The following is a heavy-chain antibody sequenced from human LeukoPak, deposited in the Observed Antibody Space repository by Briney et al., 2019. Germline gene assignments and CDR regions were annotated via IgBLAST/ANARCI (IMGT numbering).Heavy chain of an antibody. D-gene: IGHD3-3*01. CDR1: GFPFDDYA. CDR2: ISWNSGSI. CDR3: AKDKRSGRYYYYGMDV. Sequence: PGRSLRLSCAASGFPFDDYAMHWVRQAPGKGLEWVSGISWNSGSIGYADSVKGRFTISRDNAKNSLYLQMNSLRAEDTALYYCAKDKRSGRYYYYGMDVWGQGTTVTVSS. J-gene: IGHJ6*02. V-gene: IGHV3-9*01.